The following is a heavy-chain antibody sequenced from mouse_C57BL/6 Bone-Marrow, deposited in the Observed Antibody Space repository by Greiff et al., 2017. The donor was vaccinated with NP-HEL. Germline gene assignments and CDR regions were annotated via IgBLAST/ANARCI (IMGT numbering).Heavy chain of an antibody. CDR3: ARPLSGGYAMDD. CDR1: GFTFSDYY. J-gene: IGHJ4*01. CDR2: ISNGGGST. D-gene: IGHD3-1*01. Sequence: EVKLVESGGGLVQPGGSLKLSCAASGFTFSDYYMYWVRQTPEKRLEWVAYISNGGGSTYYPDTVKGRFTISRDNAKNTLYLQMRRLKSEDTAMYYCARPLSGGYAMDDGGQGTSVTVSS. V-gene: IGHV5-12*01.